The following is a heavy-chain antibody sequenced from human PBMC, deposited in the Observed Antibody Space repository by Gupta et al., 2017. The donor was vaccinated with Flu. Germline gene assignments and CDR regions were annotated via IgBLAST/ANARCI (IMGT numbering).Heavy chain of an antibody. V-gene: IGHV5-51*03. CDR2: IHPGYSNA. CDR3: AKRRYTNLSLKNWSDP. CDR1: GDSLTNYW. D-gene: IGHD2-2*02. Sequence: EVQLVQSGPEVKQTGDSLKLSCKASGDSLTNYWIGWVRRRPGKGLEWMVIIHPGYSNALYSPSFQGQVTISADKSINAVFLEWRSLKASDTAMYYCAKRRYTNLSLKNWSDPWGQGTLVTVSS. J-gene: IGHJ5*01.